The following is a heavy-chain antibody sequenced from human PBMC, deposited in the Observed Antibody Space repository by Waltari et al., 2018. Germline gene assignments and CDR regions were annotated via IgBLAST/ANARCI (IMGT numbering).Heavy chain of an antibody. J-gene: IGHJ6*02. CDR2: IIPIFGTA. CDR3: AGSVKFGALYYYYYGMDV. CDR1: GGTFSSYA. Sequence: QVQLVQSGAEVKKPGSSVKVSCKASGGTFSSYAISWVRQAPGQGLEWMGGIIPIFGTANDAQKFQGRVTITTDESTSTAYMELSSLRSEDTAVYYCAGSVKFGALYYYYYGMDVWGQGTTVTVSS. D-gene: IGHD3-3*01. V-gene: IGHV1-69*05.